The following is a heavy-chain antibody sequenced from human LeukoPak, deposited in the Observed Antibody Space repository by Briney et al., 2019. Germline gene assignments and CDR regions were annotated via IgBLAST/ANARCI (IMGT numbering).Heavy chain of an antibody. D-gene: IGHD6-6*01. CDR1: GFTFRSYW. CDR2: IKQDGSEK. V-gene: IGHV3-7*02. J-gene: IGHJ1*01. CDR3: ARVGQLVDLRHFQYFQH. Sequence: GGSLRLSCAASGFTFRSYWMSWVRQAPGKGLEWVANIKQDGSEKYYVDSVKGRFTISRDNAKNSLYLQMNSLRAEDTAVYYCARVGQLVDLRHFQYFQHWGQGTLVTVSS.